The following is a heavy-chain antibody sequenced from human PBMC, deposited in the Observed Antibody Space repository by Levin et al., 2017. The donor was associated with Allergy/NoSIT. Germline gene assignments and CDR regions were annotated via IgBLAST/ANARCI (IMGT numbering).Heavy chain of an antibody. D-gene: IGHD6-19*01. Sequence: GESLKISCAVSGFTLSSYEMNWVRQAPGKGLGWLAYINTSGNNIQYADSVKGRFTISRDNAKNALCLQMGSLRDEDTAIYYCTKGSNSGWNWFDPWGQGALVTVSS. CDR3: TKGSNSGWNWFDP. V-gene: IGHV3-48*03. CDR1: GFTLSSYE. J-gene: IGHJ5*02. CDR2: INTSGNNI.